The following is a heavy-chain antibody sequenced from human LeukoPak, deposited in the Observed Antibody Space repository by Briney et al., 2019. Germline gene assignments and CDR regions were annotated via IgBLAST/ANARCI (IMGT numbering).Heavy chain of an antibody. V-gene: IGHV4-34*01. Sequence: SETLSLICTVSGGSISSYYWSWIRQPPGKGLEWIGEINHSGSTNYNPSLKSRVTISVDTSKNQFSLKLSSVTAADTAVYYCARGGGSSSYRFDPWGQGTLVTVSS. D-gene: IGHD6-13*01. CDR1: GGSISSYY. CDR3: ARGGGSSSYRFDP. CDR2: INHSGST. J-gene: IGHJ5*02.